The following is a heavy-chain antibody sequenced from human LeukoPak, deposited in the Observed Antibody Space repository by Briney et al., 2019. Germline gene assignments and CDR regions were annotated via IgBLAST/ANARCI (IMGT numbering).Heavy chain of an antibody. CDR2: ISSSGSTI. CDR1: GFTFSDYY. Sequence: KPGGSLRLSCAAAGFTFSDYYMSWIRQAPGKGREWVSYISSSGSTIYYADSVRGRFTISRDNATNSLYLQMNSLRAEDTAVYYCARDTEEMGIAAAGMVGGLFDYWGQGTLVTVSS. J-gene: IGHJ4*02. CDR3: ARDTEEMGIAAAGMVGGLFDY. V-gene: IGHV3-11*04. D-gene: IGHD6-13*01.